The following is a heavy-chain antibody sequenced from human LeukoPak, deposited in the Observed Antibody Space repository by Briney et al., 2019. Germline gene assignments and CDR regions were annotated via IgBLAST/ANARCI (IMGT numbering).Heavy chain of an antibody. J-gene: IGHJ4*02. CDR1: GFTFSSYW. Sequence: PGVSLRLSCAASGFTFSSYWMHWVRQVPGRGLVWVSRINTDGSTTSYADSVKGRFTIFRDNAQNRLYLQMNSLRVEDTGVYYCTMDLTGPFDDWGQGTLVTVSS. CDR3: TMDLTGPFDD. D-gene: IGHD3-9*01. V-gene: IGHV3-74*01. CDR2: INTDGSTT.